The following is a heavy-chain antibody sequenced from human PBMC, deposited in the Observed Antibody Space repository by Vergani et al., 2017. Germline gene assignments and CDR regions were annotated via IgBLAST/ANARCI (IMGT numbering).Heavy chain of an antibody. Sequence: QVQLVQSGAEVKKPGSSVKVSCKASGATFSSYAISWVRQAPGQGLEWMGGIIPIFGTANYAQKFQGSVTITADESTSTAYMELSSLRSEDTAVYYCARDPVSSGANYFDCGGEGSLVTVYS. CDR3: ARDPVSSGANYFDC. V-gene: IGHV1-69*12. D-gene: IGHD6-19*01. CDR2: IIPIFGTA. J-gene: IGHJ4*02. CDR1: GATFSSYA.